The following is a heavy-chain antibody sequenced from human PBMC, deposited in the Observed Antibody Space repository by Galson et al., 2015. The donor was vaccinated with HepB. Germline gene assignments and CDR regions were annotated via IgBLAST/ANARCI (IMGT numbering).Heavy chain of an antibody. CDR2: INPNSGGT. V-gene: IGHV1-2*04. CDR1: GYTFTGYY. Sequence: SVKVSCKASGYTFTGYYMHWVRQAPGQGLEWMGWINPNSGGTNYAQKFQGWVTMTRDTSISTAYMELSRLRSDDTAVYYCAREIVGLGGGSGSYSYYGRDVWSQGTTVTVSS. J-gene: IGHJ6*02. D-gene: IGHD3-10*01. CDR3: AREIVGLGGGSGSYSYYGRDV.